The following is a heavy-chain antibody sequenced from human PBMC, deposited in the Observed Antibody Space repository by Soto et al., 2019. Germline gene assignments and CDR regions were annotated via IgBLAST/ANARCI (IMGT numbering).Heavy chain of an antibody. CDR1: GFTFSRSA. Sequence: PGGTLRLSCAASGFTFSRSAMHWVRQAPGKGLEWVAVISYDGSNKYYADSVKGRFTISRDNSKNTLYLQMNSLRAEDTAVYYCAKKAGDCSGGSCYIFDYWGQGTLVTVSS. V-gene: IGHV3-30*18. D-gene: IGHD2-15*01. CDR2: ISYDGSNK. J-gene: IGHJ4*02. CDR3: AKKAGDCSGGSCYIFDY.